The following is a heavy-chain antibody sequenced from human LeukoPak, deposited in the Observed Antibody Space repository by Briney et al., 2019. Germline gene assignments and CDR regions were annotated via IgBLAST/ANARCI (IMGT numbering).Heavy chain of an antibody. CDR3: ARAGFDY. CDR2: IWYDGRNK. Sequence: GRSLRLSCAASGFTFSSYGMHWVRQAPGKGLEWVAVIWYDGRNKYYADSVKGRFTISRDNAKNSLYLQMNSLKAEDTAVYYCARAGFDYWGQGTLVTVSS. J-gene: IGHJ4*02. CDR1: GFTFSSYG. V-gene: IGHV3-33*03.